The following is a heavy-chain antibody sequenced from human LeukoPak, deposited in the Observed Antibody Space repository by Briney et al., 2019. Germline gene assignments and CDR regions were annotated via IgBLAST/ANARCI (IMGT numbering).Heavy chain of an antibody. CDR1: GGSISSYY. CDR3: ARVLTLYGGGWFPFDY. V-gene: IGHV4-59*01. CDR2: IYYSGST. Sequence: TSETLSLTCTVSGGSISSYYWSWIRQPPGKGLEWIGYIYYSGSTNYNPSLKSRVTISVDTSKNQFSLKLSSVTAADTAVYYCARVLTLYGGGWFPFDYRGQGTLVTVSS. J-gene: IGHJ4*02. D-gene: IGHD6-19*01.